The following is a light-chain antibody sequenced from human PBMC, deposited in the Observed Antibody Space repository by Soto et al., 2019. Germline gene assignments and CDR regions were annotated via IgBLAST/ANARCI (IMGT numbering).Light chain of an antibody. V-gene: IGLV2-11*01. CDR2: GVS. CDR1: NSDVGGYNY. CDR3: CSYVYTATWV. Sequence: QSALTLPRAVSVSPGQSVTISCTGTNSDVGGYNYVSWYQQYPAKAPKLMISGVSERPSGVPDRFSGSKSGNTASLTISGLQAEDEADYYCCSYVYTATWVLAGGTKLTVL. J-gene: IGLJ3*02.